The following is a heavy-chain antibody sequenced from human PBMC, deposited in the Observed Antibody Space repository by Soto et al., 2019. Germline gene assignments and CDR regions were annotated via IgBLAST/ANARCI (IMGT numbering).Heavy chain of an antibody. Sequence: SVKVACKASGCTFSSYAISWVRQAPGQGLEWMGGIIPIFGTANYAQKFQGRVTITADESTSTAYMELSSLRSEDTAVYYCARDSDSYYGILTGSAPGYYGMDVWGQGTTVTVSS. J-gene: IGHJ6*02. V-gene: IGHV1-69*13. CDR1: GCTFSSYA. CDR3: ARDSDSYYGILTGSAPGYYGMDV. D-gene: IGHD3-9*01. CDR2: IIPIFGTA.